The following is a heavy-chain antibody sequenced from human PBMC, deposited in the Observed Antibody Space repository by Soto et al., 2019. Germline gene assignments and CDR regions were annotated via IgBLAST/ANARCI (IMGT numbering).Heavy chain of an antibody. CDR1: GGSFSGYY. CDR2: INHRGSA. V-gene: IGHV4-34*01. D-gene: IGHD2-2*01. Sequence: QVQLQQWGAGLLKSSETLSLTCAVYGGSFSGYYWSWIRQPPGKGLEWIGEINHRGSANSNPSLTSQVSLSVEPPKNLISPNLSSTTTAYTAVYYWTRTNIVVVPSGLFQRRGACSFDSWGRGTLVTVSS. J-gene: IGHJ4*02. CDR3: TRTNIVVVPSGLFQRRGACSFDS.